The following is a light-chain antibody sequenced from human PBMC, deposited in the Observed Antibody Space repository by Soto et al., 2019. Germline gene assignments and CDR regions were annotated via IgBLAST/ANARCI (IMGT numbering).Light chain of an antibody. J-gene: IGKJ1*01. Sequence: EIVLTQSPGTLSLSPGERATLSCRASQSVSNNYLAWYQQKPGQAPRLLIYGASNRATGIPDRFSGSGSGTDFTLTISRLEPEDSTVYYCQQRHMWPITFGQGTKVDIK. CDR2: GAS. V-gene: IGKV3D-20*02. CDR3: QQRHMWPIT. CDR1: QSVSNNY.